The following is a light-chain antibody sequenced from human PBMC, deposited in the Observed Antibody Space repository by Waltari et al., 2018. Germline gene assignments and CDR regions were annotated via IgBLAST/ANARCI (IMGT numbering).Light chain of an antibody. CDR1: SGSIVNTY. V-gene: IGLV6-57*02. CDR2: DDN. CDR3: QSYDNNNNVV. Sequence: NFMLTQPHSVSESPAKTVTISCTGSSGSIVNTYVHWYQQRPGSAPTIVIYDDNQRPSGVPDRFSGSIDSSSNSASLTISGLKTEDEADYYCQSYDNNNNVVFGGGTKLTVL. J-gene: IGLJ2*01.